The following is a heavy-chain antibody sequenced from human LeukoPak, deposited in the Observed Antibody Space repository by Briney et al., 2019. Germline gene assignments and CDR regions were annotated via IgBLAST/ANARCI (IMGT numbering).Heavy chain of an antibody. J-gene: IGHJ4*02. V-gene: IGHV4-4*07. CDR3: AREGAITGFDY. CDR1: GDSITYFY. Sequence: SETLSLTCSVSGDSITYFYWSWIRQPAGKGLEWIGRIYTSGSTNYNPSLKSRVTMSVDTSKNQFSLKLSSVTAADTAVYYCAREGAITGFDYWGQGTLVTVSS. D-gene: IGHD5-12*01. CDR2: IYTSGST.